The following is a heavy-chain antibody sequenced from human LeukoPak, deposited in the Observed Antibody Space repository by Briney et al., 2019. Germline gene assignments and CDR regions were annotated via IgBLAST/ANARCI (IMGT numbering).Heavy chain of an antibody. CDR2: IYSSGSA. J-gene: IGHJ4*02. D-gene: IGHD6-25*01. V-gene: IGHV4-61*02. CDR3: ARDRGSSGWVDY. Sequence: PSETLSLTCTVSGGSISSGSYYWSWIRQPAGKGLEWIGRIYSSGSANYNPSLKSRVTISVDTSKNQFPLKLSSVTAADTAVYYCARDRGSSGWVDYWGQGTLVTVSS. CDR1: GGSISSGSYY.